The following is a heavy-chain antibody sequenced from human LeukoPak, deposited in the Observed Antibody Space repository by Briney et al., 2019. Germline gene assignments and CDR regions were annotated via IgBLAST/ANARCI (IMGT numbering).Heavy chain of an antibody. Sequence: PGGSLRLSCAASGFTVSDNNMIWVRLAPGKGLEWVSTPHRDGSVRYADSVNGRLTISRDDSKNTLSLQMSSLRDEDTAVYYCVRVHGGGYWGQGTLVTVSS. CDR3: VRVHGGGY. D-gene: IGHD3-16*01. J-gene: IGHJ4*02. CDR2: PHRDGSV. V-gene: IGHV3-53*01. CDR1: GFTVSDNN.